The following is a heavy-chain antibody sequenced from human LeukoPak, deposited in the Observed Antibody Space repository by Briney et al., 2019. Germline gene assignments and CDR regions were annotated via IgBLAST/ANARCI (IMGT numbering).Heavy chain of an antibody. CDR1: GFIFSSSV. V-gene: IGHV3-30*02. J-gene: IGHJ1*01. D-gene: IGHD6-19*01. CDR2: IRYDGSDK. CDR3: AKDLGSAVEYFQH. Sequence: GGSLRLSCATSGFIFSSSVMYWVRQAPGKGLEWVAFIRYDGSDKYYADSVKGRFTISRDNSMKTLFLQMNSLRVEDTAVYYCAKDLGSAVEYFQHWGQGTLVTVSS.